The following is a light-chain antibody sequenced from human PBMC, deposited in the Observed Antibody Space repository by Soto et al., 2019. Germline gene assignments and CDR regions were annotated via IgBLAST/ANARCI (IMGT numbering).Light chain of an antibody. Sequence: QSVLAQPPSVSGAPGQKVAISCTGSSSNIGAGYDLHWYQQLPGTAPKLLLYGNSNRPSGVPDRFSGSESGTSASLAITGLQAEDEADYYCQSYDSSMSAYVFGTGTKGTVL. V-gene: IGLV1-40*01. CDR1: SSNIGAGYD. J-gene: IGLJ1*01. CDR2: GNS. CDR3: QSYDSSMSAYV.